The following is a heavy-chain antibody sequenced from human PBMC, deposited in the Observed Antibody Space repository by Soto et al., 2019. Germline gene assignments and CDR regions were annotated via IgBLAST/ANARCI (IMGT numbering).Heavy chain of an antibody. CDR1: GYNFANFW. D-gene: IGHD2-8*02. Sequence: GESLKISCKGSGYNFANFWIGWVRQMPGKGLEWMGMIFPGDSDTKNSPSLEGQITMSVDKSDSSAYLQWRSLKASDTAIYYCAAGYSTGLDAFDIWGQGTMVTVSS. V-gene: IGHV5-51*01. J-gene: IGHJ3*02. CDR3: AAGYSTGLDAFDI. CDR2: IFPGDSDT.